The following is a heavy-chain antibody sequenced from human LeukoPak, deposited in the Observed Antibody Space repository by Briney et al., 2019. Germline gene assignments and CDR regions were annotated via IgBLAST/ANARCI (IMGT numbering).Heavy chain of an antibody. Sequence: PSETLSLTCTVSGGSISSSSYYWGWIRQPPGKGLEWIGSIYYSGSTYYNPSLKSRVTISVDTSKNQFSLKLSSVTAADTAVYYCAGGSGRGHFDYWGQGTLVTVSS. CDR2: IYYSGST. V-gene: IGHV4-39*07. CDR3: AGGSGRGHFDY. D-gene: IGHD3-10*01. J-gene: IGHJ4*02. CDR1: GGSISSSSYY.